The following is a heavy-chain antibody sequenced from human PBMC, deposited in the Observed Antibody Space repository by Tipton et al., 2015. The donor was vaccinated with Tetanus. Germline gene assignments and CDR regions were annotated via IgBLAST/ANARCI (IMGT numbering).Heavy chain of an antibody. D-gene: IGHD3-3*01. CDR3: ARANFDFPKKGPFDS. J-gene: IGHJ4*02. CDR1: GGSLRSGDHY. V-gene: IGHV4-61*08. CDR2: ISASGST. Sequence: TLSLTCTVSGGSLRSGDHYWSWIRQPPGKGLEWLAYISASGSTNSNYSLKSRITISRDKSKNQFSLKLASVTAADTAVYFCARANFDFPKKGPFDSWGQGTLVIVSS.